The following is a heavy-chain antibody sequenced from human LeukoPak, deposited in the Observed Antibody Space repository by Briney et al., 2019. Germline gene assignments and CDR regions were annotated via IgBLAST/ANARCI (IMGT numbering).Heavy chain of an antibody. V-gene: IGHV3-30-3*01. D-gene: IGHD3-22*01. Sequence: GGSLRLSCAASGFTFSSYAIHWVRQAPGKGLEWVALISYDGSNKYYADSVKGRFTISRDNAKNSLYLQMNSLRAEDTAVYYCARYDSSGYYYYFDYWGQGTLVTVSS. CDR3: ARYDSSGYYYYFDY. J-gene: IGHJ4*02. CDR1: GFTFSSYA. CDR2: ISYDGSNK.